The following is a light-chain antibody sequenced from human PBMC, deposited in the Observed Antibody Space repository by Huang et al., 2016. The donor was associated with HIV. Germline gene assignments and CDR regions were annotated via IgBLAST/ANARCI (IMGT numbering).Light chain of an antibody. V-gene: IGKV3-11*01. Sequence: IVLTQSPATLSWYPGERVTLSCRASQSVGNYIAWYQQHPGQSPKLLIYDTSNRATGTPGRFSGSGSGTDFTLTISSLQSEDFAVYYRQQRSSGVTFGGGTKVQVK. CDR1: QSVGNY. CDR2: DTS. CDR3: QQRSSGVT. J-gene: IGKJ4*01.